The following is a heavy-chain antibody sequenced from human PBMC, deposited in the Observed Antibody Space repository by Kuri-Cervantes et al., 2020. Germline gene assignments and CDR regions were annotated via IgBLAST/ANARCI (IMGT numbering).Heavy chain of an antibody. V-gene: IGHV3-23*01. Sequence: GESLKISCAASGFTFSSYAMSWVRQAPGKGLEWVSAISGSGGSTYYADSVKGRFTISRDNSKNSLYLQMNSLRAEDTAVYYCARGYCTNGVCRHWYSDLWGRGTLVTVSS. CDR1: GFTFSSYA. D-gene: IGHD2-8*01. CDR2: ISGSGGST. CDR3: ARGYCTNGVCRHWYSDL. J-gene: IGHJ2*01.